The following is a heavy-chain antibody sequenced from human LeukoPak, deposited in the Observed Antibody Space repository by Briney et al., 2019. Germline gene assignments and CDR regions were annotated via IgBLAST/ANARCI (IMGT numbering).Heavy chain of an antibody. CDR1: GLSFSGYA. V-gene: IGHV3-23*01. Sequence: GGSLRLSCAASGLSFSGYAMSWVRQAPGKGLEWVSAISGSGGSTYYADSVKGRFTISRDNSKNTLYLQMNSLRAEDTAVYYCARRAGYDILTGYYMNNYFDYWGQGTLVTVSS. D-gene: IGHD3-9*01. CDR3: ARRAGYDILTGYYMNNYFDY. J-gene: IGHJ4*02. CDR2: ISGSGGST.